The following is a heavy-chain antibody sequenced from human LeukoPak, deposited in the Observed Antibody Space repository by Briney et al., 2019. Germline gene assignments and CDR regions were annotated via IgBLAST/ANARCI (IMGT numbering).Heavy chain of an antibody. D-gene: IGHD3-16*01. Sequence: PSETLSFTCTVSGGSISSSSNYWGWIRQPPGKGLEWIGTINGSGSTYYNPPLKSRVTISVDTSKLQFSLMLTSVTAADTAVYYCARHGSYYYYMDVWGKGTTDSASS. CDR1: GGSISSSSNY. CDR2: INGSGST. J-gene: IGHJ6*03. V-gene: IGHV4-39*01. CDR3: ARHGSYYYYMDV.